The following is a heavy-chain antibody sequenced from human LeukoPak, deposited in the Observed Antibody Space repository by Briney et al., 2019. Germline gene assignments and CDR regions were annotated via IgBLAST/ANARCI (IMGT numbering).Heavy chain of an antibody. Sequence: GGSLRLSCSASGFTFSNFAIHWVRQAPGKGLEYFSAISGKGDSTYYTDAVKGRFTISRDNSKNTVYLQMSSLRPEDTAVYYCVKVGGSNWGYYFDHWGQGTLVTVSS. J-gene: IGHJ4*02. V-gene: IGHV3-64D*06. CDR2: ISGKGDST. D-gene: IGHD6-13*01. CDR3: VKVGGSNWGYYFDH. CDR1: GFTFSNFA.